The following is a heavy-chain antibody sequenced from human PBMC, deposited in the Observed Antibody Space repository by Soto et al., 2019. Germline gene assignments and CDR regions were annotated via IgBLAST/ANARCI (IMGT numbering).Heavy chain of an antibody. CDR1: GYTFTSYD. V-gene: IGHV1-8*01. J-gene: IGHJ6*03. CDR2: MNPNSGNT. CDR3: ARVRGYCTNGVCYGYYYYYYMDV. D-gene: IGHD2-8*01. Sequence: ASVKVSCKASGYTFTSYDINWVRQATGQGLEWMGWMNPNSGNTGYAQKFQGRVTMTRNTSISTAYMELSSLRSEDTAVYYCARVRGYCTNGVCYGYYYYYYMDVWGKGTTVTVSS.